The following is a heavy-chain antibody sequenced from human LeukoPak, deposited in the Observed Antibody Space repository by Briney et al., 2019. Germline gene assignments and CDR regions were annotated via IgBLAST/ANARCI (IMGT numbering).Heavy chain of an antibody. D-gene: IGHD3-10*01. CDR1: GFTFSNYG. V-gene: IGHV3-30*02. Sequence: GGSLRLSCAASGFTFSNYGMHWVRQAPGKGLEWVAFERYDGINKHYADSVKGRFTISRDNSKNTLYLQMNSLRAEDTAVYYCAKDPRYHGSGTLFYFDYWGQGTLVTVSS. CDR3: AKDPRYHGSGTLFYFDY. CDR2: ERYDGINK. J-gene: IGHJ4*02.